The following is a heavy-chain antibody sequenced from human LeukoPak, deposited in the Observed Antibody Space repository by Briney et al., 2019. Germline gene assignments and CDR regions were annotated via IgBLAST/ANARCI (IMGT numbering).Heavy chain of an antibody. CDR2: TYYTRST. J-gene: IGHJ4*02. CDR3: ARDYDLWSGYATGYFDH. D-gene: IGHD3-3*01. CDR1: GGSITSHNYY. V-gene: IGHV4-39*07. Sequence: SETLSLTCIVSGGSITSHNYYWGWIRQPPGKGLEWIGSTYYTRSTYYNPSLKSRVTISADTSKNHVSLKLSSVTAADTAVYYCARDYDLWSGYATGYFDHWCQGTLITVSS.